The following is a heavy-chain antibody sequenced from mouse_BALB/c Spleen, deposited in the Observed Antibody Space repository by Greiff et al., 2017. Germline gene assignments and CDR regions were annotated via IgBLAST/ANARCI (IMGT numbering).Heavy chain of an antibody. Sequence: VQGVESGAELVRPGSSVKISCKASGYAFSSYWMNWVKQRPGQGLEWIGQIYPGDGDTNYNGKFKGKATLTADKSSSTAYMQLSSLTSEDSAVYFCARNWDFDYWGQGTTLTVSS. D-gene: IGHD4-1*01. CDR1: GYAFSSYW. CDR3: ARNWDFDY. V-gene: IGHV1-80*01. J-gene: IGHJ2*01. CDR2: IYPGDGDT.